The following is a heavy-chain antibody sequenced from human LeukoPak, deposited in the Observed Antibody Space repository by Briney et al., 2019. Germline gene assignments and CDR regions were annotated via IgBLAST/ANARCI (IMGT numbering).Heavy chain of an antibody. CDR3: ARDPCYYYDSSGSGCAFDI. D-gene: IGHD3-22*01. Sequence: EASVKVSCKASGYTFTIYGISWVRQAPGQGLEWMGIINPSGGSTSYAQKFQGRVTMTRDMSTSTVYMELSSLRSEDTAVYYCARDPCYYYDSSGSGCAFDIWGQGTMVTVSS. V-gene: IGHV1-46*01. CDR1: GYTFTIYG. J-gene: IGHJ3*02. CDR2: INPSGGST.